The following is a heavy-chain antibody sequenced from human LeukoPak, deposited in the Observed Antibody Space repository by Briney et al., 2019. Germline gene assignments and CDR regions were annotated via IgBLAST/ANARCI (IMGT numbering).Heavy chain of an antibody. V-gene: IGHV3-23*01. D-gene: IGHD3-3*01. J-gene: IGHJ4*02. CDR2: ISGDGGST. CDR1: GGSISGSSYY. CDR3: AREIYDFGDYYFDY. Sequence: ETLSLTCTVSGGSISGSSYYWSWIRQPPGKGLEWVPAISGDGGSTYYADFVKGRFTISRDNSKNTLYLQMNSLRAEDTAVYYCAREIYDFGDYYFDYWGQGTLVTVSS.